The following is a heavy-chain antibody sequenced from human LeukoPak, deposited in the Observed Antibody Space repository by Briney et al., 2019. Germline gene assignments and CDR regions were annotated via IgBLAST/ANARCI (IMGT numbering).Heavy chain of an antibody. V-gene: IGHV3-23*01. Sequence: GGSLRLSCAASGFTVDNNYMNWVRQAPGKGLEWVSAISGSGGSTYYADSVKGRFTISRDNSKNTLYLQMNSLRAEDTAVYYCANNIAAAGTDYWGQGTLVTVSS. J-gene: IGHJ4*02. CDR3: ANNIAAAGTDY. CDR2: ISGSGGST. CDR1: GFTVDNNY. D-gene: IGHD6-13*01.